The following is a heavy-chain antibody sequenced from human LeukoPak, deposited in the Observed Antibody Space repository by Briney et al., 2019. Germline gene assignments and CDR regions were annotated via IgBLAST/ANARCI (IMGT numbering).Heavy chain of an antibody. CDR3: ASPRDYDSSGYDY. V-gene: IGHV4-59*12. Sequence: SETLSLTCTVSGGSISSYYWSWIRQPPGKGLEWIGYIYYSGSTYYNPSLKSRVTISVDTSKNQFSLKLSSVTAADTAVYYCASPRDYDSSGYDYWGQGTLVTVSS. D-gene: IGHD3-22*01. CDR1: GGSISSYY. CDR2: IYYSGST. J-gene: IGHJ4*02.